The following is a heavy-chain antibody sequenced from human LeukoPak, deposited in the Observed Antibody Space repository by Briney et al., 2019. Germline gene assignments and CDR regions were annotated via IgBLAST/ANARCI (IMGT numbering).Heavy chain of an antibody. CDR3: AKDRYSGSGSFSPHSFDV. CDR1: GFTFSSYG. Sequence: GGSLRLSCAASGFTFSSYGMHWVRQAPGKGLEWVAVIWYDGSNKYYADSVKGRFTISRDNSKNTLYLQMNSLRAEDTAVYYCAKDRYSGSGSFSPHSFDVWGQGTMVTVSS. V-gene: IGHV3-33*06. D-gene: IGHD3-10*01. CDR2: IWYDGSNK. J-gene: IGHJ3*01.